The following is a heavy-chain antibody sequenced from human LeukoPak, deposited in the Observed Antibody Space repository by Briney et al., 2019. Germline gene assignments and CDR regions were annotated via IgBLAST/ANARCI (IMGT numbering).Heavy chain of an antibody. CDR3: VRGVWSDY. D-gene: IGHD6-19*01. Sequence: PGGSLRLSCAASGFSFSKYWMNWVRQAPGKGLVWVSRINGDGSMTGHADSVKGRFTISRDNANNTLCLQMNSLRAEDTGLYYCVRGVWSDYWGQGTLVTVSS. CDR2: INGDGSMT. J-gene: IGHJ4*02. CDR1: GFSFSKYW. V-gene: IGHV3-74*01.